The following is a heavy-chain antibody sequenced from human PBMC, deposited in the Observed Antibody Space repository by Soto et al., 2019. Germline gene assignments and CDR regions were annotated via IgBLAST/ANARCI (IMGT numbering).Heavy chain of an antibody. Sequence: QVQLVESGGGVVQPGRSLRLSCAASGFTFSSYGMHWVRQAPGKGLEWVAVIWYDGSNKYYADSVKGRFTISRDNSKNTLYLQMNSLRAEDTAVSYCARGGVGYCSGGSCYSEAFDIWGQGTMVTVSS. V-gene: IGHV3-33*01. D-gene: IGHD2-15*01. J-gene: IGHJ3*02. CDR2: IWYDGSNK. CDR1: GFTFSSYG. CDR3: ARGGVGYCSGGSCYSEAFDI.